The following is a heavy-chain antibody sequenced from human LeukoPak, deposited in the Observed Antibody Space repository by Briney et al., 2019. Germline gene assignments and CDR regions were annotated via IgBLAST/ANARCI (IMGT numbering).Heavy chain of an antibody. Sequence: PSETLSLTCTVSGGSISSYYWGWIRQPPGKGLEWIGSIYYSGTTHYNPSLKRRVTISVDTSKNQFSLKLSSVTAADTAVYYCARDGEMATIENYFDYWGQGTLVTVSS. CDR2: IYYSGTT. D-gene: IGHD5-24*01. V-gene: IGHV4-39*07. CDR1: GGSISSYY. J-gene: IGHJ4*02. CDR3: ARDGEMATIENYFDY.